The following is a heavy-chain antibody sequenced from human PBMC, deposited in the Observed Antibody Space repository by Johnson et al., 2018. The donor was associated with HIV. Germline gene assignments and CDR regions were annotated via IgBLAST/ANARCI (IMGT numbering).Heavy chain of an antibody. J-gene: IGHJ3*01. V-gene: IGHV3-30*18. CDR3: AKERLLHDAFDV. CDR1: GFTFSSYC. D-gene: IGHD5-18*01. CDR2: LSYDGGNK. Sequence: QVQLVESGGGVVQPGRSLRLSCAASGFTFSSYCMHWVRQAPGKGLEWVAVLSYDGGNKYYADSVKGRFTISRDKSKNTMYLQMNSLRDEDTAVYHCAKERLLHDAFDVWGQGTMVTVSS.